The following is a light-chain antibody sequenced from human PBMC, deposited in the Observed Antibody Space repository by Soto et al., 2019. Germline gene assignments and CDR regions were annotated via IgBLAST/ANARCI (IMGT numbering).Light chain of an antibody. CDR1: QSVNTY. J-gene: IGKJ1*01. CDR3: QQRISLPLT. CDR2: DAS. V-gene: IGKV3-11*01. Sequence: EIVLTQSPATLSLSPGERVSLSCRASQSVNTYFAWYQQKPDQAPRLLIYDASSRATGIPARFSGSGSGTDFTLTISSLEPEDFAIYYCQQRISLPLTFGHGTKGE.